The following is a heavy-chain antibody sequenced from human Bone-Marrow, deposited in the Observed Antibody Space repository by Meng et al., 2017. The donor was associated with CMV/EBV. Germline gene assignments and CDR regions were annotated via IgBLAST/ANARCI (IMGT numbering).Heavy chain of an antibody. CDR2: ISYDGSNK. CDR3: ERVGRETNYYYGMDV. CDR1: GFTFSSYA. V-gene: IGHV3-30*09. Sequence: GESLKISCAASGFTFSSYAMHWVRQAPGKGLEWVAVISYDGSNKYYADSVQGRFAISRDNSKNTLYLQMNSLRAEDTAVYYCERVGRETNYYYGMDVWGQGTTVTVSS. J-gene: IGHJ6*02. D-gene: IGHD3-16*01.